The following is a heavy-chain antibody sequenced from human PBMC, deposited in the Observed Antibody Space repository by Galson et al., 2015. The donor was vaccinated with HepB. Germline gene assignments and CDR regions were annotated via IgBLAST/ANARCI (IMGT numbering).Heavy chain of an antibody. J-gene: IGHJ5*02. D-gene: IGHD3-3*01. CDR2: IYYSGST. CDR1: GGSISSYY. Sequence: ETLSLTCTVSGGSISSYYWSWIRQPPGKGLEWIGYIYYSGSTNYNPSLKSRVTISVDTSKNQFSLKLSSVTAADTAVYYCARVSWTIFGVPGVGFDPWGQGTLVTVSS. CDR3: ARVSWTIFGVPGVGFDP. V-gene: IGHV4-59*01.